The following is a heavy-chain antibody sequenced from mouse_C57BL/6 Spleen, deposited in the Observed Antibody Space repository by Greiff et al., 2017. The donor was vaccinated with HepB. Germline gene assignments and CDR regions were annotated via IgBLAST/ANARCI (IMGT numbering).Heavy chain of an antibody. J-gene: IGHJ2*01. CDR3: AREDYYGSSPVDY. D-gene: IGHD1-1*01. CDR1: GYSFTGYF. V-gene: IGHV1-20*01. Sequence: EVQLQQSGPELVKPGDSVKISCKASGYSFTGYFMNWVMQSHGKSLEWIGRINPYNGDTFYNQKFKGKATLTVDKSSSTAHMELRSLTSEDSAVYYCAREDYYGSSPVDYWGQGTTLTVSS. CDR2: INPYNGDT.